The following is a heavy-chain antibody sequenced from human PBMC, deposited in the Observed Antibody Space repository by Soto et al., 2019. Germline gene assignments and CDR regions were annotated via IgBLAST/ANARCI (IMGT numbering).Heavy chain of an antibody. Sequence: NPSETLSLTCTVSGGSISSYYWSWIRQPPGKGLEWIGYIYYSGSTNYNPSLKSRVNISVDTSKNQFSLKLSSVTAADTAVYYCARDTRTRYYDFWSGYYTPYYYYYMDVWGKGTTVTVSS. CDR1: GGSISSYY. CDR2: IYYSGST. J-gene: IGHJ6*03. V-gene: IGHV4-59*01. D-gene: IGHD3-3*01. CDR3: ARDTRTRYYDFWSGYYTPYYYYYMDV.